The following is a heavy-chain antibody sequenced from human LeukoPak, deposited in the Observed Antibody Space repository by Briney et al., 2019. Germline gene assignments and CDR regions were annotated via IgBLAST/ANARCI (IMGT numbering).Heavy chain of an antibody. J-gene: IGHJ4*02. CDR3: ARENRRIGVAGGFDS. D-gene: IGHD6-13*01. Sequence: SWVRQPPGKGLEWIGEIYHSESPNYNPSLKSRVTISVDKPKNQFSLKMSSVTAADTAVYYCARENRRIGVAGGFDSWGQGTLVTVSS. V-gene: IGHV4/OR15-8*01. CDR2: IYHSESP.